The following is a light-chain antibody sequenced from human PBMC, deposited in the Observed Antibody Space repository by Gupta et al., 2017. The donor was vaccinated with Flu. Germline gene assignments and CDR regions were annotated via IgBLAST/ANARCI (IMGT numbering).Light chain of an antibody. CDR3: FSYAGSNTYV. J-gene: IGLJ1*01. CDR1: SSDVGGYNY. Sequence: QSALTQPRSVSASPGQSVAISCTGTSSDVGGYNYVSWYQQHPGKAPKLMIYDVNNRPSGVPDRFSGSKSGNTASLTISGLQAEDEADYYCFSYAGSNTYVFGIGTKVTVL. CDR2: DVN. V-gene: IGLV2-11*01.